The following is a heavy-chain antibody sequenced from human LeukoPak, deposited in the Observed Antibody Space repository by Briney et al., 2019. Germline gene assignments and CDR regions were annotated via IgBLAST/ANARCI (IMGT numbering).Heavy chain of an antibody. CDR3: ARDPPEDEWNSLDS. D-gene: IGHD1-7*01. Sequence: SETLSLTCTVSGGSVNGYYWNWIRQAPGKGLEWIGFIHYSGLTVYSPSLQSRVSMSVDTSRNQFSLDLSSVTAADTALYYCARDPPEDEWNSLDSWGQGILVNVSS. J-gene: IGHJ4*02. V-gene: IGHV4-59*02. CDR1: GGSVNGYY. CDR2: IHYSGLT.